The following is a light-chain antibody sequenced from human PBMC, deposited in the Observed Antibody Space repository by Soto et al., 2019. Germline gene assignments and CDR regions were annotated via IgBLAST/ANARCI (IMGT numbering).Light chain of an antibody. CDR3: QQSYNTPRT. J-gene: IGKJ1*01. V-gene: IGKV1-39*01. CDR1: QSISSY. Sequence: DIQMTQSPSSLSASVGDRVTITCRASQSISSYLNWYQQKPGKAPKLLINAASTLQGGVPSRFSGSGSGTDFTLTISSLHPEDFATYFCQQSYNTPRTFGQGTKVDI. CDR2: AAS.